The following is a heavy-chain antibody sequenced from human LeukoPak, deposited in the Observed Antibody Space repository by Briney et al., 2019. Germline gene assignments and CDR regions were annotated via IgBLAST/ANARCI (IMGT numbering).Heavy chain of an antibody. D-gene: IGHD2-2*01. CDR1: GGTFSSYA. CDR3: ARGRYIVVVPGSIGGPFDY. CDR2: IIPIFGTA. Sequence: SVKVSCKASGGTFSSYAISWVRQAPGQGLEWMGGIIPIFGTANYAQKFQGRVTITADESTSTAYMELSSLRSEDTAVYYCARGRYIVVVPGSIGGPFDYWGQGTLVTVSS. J-gene: IGHJ4*02. V-gene: IGHV1-69*13.